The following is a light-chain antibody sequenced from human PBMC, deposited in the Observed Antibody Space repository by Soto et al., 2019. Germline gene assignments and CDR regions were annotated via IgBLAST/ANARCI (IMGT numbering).Light chain of an antibody. V-gene: IGKV3-11*01. CDR1: ESTTSY. CDR3: QQYYSNPLT. CDR2: DTS. J-gene: IGKJ4*01. Sequence: EVVLTQSSATLSLFPGERDTLSYRASESTTSYLEWYEQKPGKAPRLLMYDTSTRATGIPARFSGSGSGTDFTLTISSLEPEDVEVYYCQQYYSNPLTFGGGTKVDIK.